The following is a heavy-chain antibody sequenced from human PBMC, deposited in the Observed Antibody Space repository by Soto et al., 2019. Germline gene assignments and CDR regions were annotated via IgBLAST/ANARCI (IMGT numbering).Heavy chain of an antibody. CDR1: GGTFSNYP. J-gene: IGHJ4*02. CDR2: IIPIFGTT. V-gene: IGHV1-69*01. CDR3: ARGLYCGGGCYSHFDY. D-gene: IGHD2-21*02. Sequence: VPLVQSGAEVKKPGSSVKVSCKASGGTFSNYPFIWVRQAPGQGLDWMGGIIPIFGTTDYGQRFQGRVTITADESTNRAYMELSSLRSDDTTVYYCARGLYCGGGCYSHFDYWGQGTLVTVSS.